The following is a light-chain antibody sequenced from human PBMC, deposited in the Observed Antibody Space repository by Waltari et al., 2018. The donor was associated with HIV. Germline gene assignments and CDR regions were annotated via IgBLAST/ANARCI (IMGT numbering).Light chain of an antibody. CDR1: QTVSSS. CDR3: QQYNDWPRT. CDR2: AAS. J-gene: IGKJ1*01. V-gene: IGKV3-15*01. Sequence: EIVLTQSPDTVSLSPGERVTLSCRASQTVSSSSLAWHQQKPGQAPRLLIYAASTRATGVPVRISGSGSGTEFTLTISSLQSEDFAVYYCQQYNDWPRTFGQGTKVEIK.